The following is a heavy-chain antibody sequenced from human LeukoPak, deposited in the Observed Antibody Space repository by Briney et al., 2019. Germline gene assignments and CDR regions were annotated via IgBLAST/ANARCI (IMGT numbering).Heavy chain of an antibody. CDR1: GFTFSSYG. CDR3: ASDYPYVDTAMGDYGMDV. CDR2: IWYDGSNK. Sequence: QSGGSLRLSCAASGFTFSSYGMHWVRQAPGKGLEWVAVIWYDGSNKYYADSVKGRFTISRDNSKNTLYLQMNSLRAEDTAVYYCASDYPYVDTAMGDYGMDVWGQGTTVTVSS. D-gene: IGHD5-18*01. V-gene: IGHV3-33*01. J-gene: IGHJ6*02.